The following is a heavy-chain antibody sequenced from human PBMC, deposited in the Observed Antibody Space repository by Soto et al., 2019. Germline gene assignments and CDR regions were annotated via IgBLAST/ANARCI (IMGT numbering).Heavy chain of an antibody. Sequence: SVTVSCQASGGTFSSYAISWVRQAPGQGLEWMGGIIPIFGTANYAQKFQGRVTITADESTSTAYMELSSLRSEDTAVYYCARDRGPSSGYYPYWFDPWGQGTLVTVSS. J-gene: IGHJ5*02. CDR2: IIPIFGTA. CDR1: GGTFSSYA. V-gene: IGHV1-69*13. CDR3: ARDRGPSSGYYPYWFDP. D-gene: IGHD3-22*01.